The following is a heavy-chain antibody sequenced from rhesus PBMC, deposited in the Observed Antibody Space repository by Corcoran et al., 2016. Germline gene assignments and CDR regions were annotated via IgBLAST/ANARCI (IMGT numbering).Heavy chain of an antibody. D-gene: IGHD2-15*01. J-gene: IGHJ5-2*02. V-gene: IGHV4S7*01. CDR2: IDGNSAST. Sequence: QVQLQESGPGLVKPSETLSLTCAVSGGSISGGYYWGWIRQHPGKGLEWIGNIDGNSASTYNNPALQSRVTISKDTSKNQFSLKLSSVTAADTAVYYCARVFCSSTYCSSASLDVWGRGVLVTVSS. CDR3: ARVFCSSTYCSSASLDV. CDR1: GGSISGGYY.